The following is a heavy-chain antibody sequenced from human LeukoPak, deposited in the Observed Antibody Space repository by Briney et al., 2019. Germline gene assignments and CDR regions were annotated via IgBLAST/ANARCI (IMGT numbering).Heavy chain of an antibody. CDR1: GFTFSSHG. V-gene: IGHV3-33*01. J-gene: IGHJ5*02. Sequence: GRSLRLSCAASGFTFSSHGMHWVRQAPGKGLEWVAVIWYDGSNKYYADSVKGRFTISRDNSKNTLYLQMNSLRAEDTAVYYCARDYFHPYSGSYSGWFDPWGQGTLVTVSS. CDR3: ARDYFHPYSGSYSGWFDP. CDR2: IWYDGSNK. D-gene: IGHD1-26*01.